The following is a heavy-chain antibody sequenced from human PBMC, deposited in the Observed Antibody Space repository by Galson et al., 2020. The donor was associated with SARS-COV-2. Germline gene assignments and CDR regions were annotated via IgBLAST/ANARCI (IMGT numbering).Heavy chain of an antibody. Sequence: GESLKISCVASGFTFSTYSMHWVRQAPGKGLEWISFISYSTNTIYYADSVKGRFTISRDNAKNSLYLQMNSLRAQDTALYYCARAVVPASAEGTTPHYYGMDVWGQGTTVTVSS. D-gene: IGHD2-2*01. CDR1: GFTFSTYS. CDR2: ISYSTNTI. CDR3: ARAVVPASAEGTTPHYYGMDV. V-gene: IGHV3-48*04. J-gene: IGHJ6*02.